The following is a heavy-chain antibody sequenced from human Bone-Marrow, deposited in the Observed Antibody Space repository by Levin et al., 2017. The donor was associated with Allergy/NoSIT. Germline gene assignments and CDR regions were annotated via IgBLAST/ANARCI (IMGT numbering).Heavy chain of an antibody. Sequence: GGSLRLSCAASGFTFSSYAMSWVRQAPGKGLEWVSGFSSGGGTTYYADSVKGRFTISRDNSKNTLDLQMNSLRGEDTAVYYCAKGLPHRSGWYWGGFDYWGQGALVTVSS. V-gene: IGHV3-23*01. J-gene: IGHJ4*02. D-gene: IGHD6-19*01. CDR1: GFTFSSYA. CDR3: AKGLPHRSGWYWGGFDY. CDR2: FSSGGGTT.